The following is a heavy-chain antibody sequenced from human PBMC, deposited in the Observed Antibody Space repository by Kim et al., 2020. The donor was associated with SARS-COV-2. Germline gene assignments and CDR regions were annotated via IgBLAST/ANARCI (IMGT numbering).Heavy chain of an antibody. D-gene: IGHD3-10*01. J-gene: IGHJ4*02. CDR2: ISSSSSYI. V-gene: IGHV3-21*01. CDR3: ARDRRRYYYGSGRPRVEIDY. Sequence: GGSLRLSCAASGFTFSSYSMNWVRQAPGKGLEWVSSISSSSSYIYYADSVKGRFTISRDNAKNSLYLQMNSLRAEDTAVYYCARDRRRYYYGSGRPRVEIDYWGQGTLVTVSS. CDR1: GFTFSSYS.